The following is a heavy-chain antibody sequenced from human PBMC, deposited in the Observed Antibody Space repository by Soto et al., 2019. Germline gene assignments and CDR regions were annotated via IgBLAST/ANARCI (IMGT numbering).Heavy chain of an antibody. CDR2: ISYDGRNK. J-gene: IGHJ4*02. CDR3: AKDGKGRIAASGLDY. CDR1: GFTFSSYG. D-gene: IGHD6-13*01. V-gene: IGHV3-30*18. Sequence: QVQLVESGGGVVQPGRSLRLSCAASGFTFSSYGLHWVRQAPGKGLEWVAVISYDGRNKYYADSVKGRFTISRDNPKNPLYLQRNSLRADDTAVYYCAKDGKGRIAASGLDYWGQGTLVTVSS.